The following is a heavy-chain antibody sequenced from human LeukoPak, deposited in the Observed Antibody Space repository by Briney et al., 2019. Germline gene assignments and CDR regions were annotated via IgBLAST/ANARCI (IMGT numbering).Heavy chain of an antibody. CDR1: GFTFSSYW. V-gene: IGHV3-7*01. CDR2: IKGDGSAK. Sequence: VGSLRLSCAASGFTFSSYWLSWVRQAPGKGLEWVANIKGDGSAKYYVDSVKGRFTITRDNAKHSLFLHMNSLRAEDTAVYYCARLVLSRSWFDDFWGQGTLVTVSS. J-gene: IGHJ4*02. D-gene: IGHD6-13*01. CDR3: ARLVLSRSWFDDF.